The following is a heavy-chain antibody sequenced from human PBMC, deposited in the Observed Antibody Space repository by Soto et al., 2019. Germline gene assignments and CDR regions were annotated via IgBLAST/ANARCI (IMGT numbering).Heavy chain of an antibody. D-gene: IGHD3-22*01. J-gene: IGHJ4*02. CDR1: GGSFSGYH. CDR3: ARREVVITPGGFDY. V-gene: IGHV4-34*01. Sequence: PSETLSLTCAVYGGSFSGYHWSWIRQPPGKGLEWIGEINHSGSTNYNPSLKSRVTISVDTSKNQFSLKLSSVTAADTAVYYCARREVVITPGGFDYWGQGTLVT. CDR2: INHSGST.